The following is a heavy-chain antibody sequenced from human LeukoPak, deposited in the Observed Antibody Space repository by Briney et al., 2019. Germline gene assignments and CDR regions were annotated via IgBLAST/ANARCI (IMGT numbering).Heavy chain of an antibody. D-gene: IGHD4-23*01. J-gene: IGHJ2*01. CDR2: IIPIFGPA. Sequence: ASVKVSCKASGGTFSTFGLSWVRQAPGQGLEWMGGIIPIFGPANCAQKFQGRVTITADEFTSTAYMELSSLRSEDTAVYFCARATGNSDHSPREPIHWYFDLWGRGTLVTVSS. V-gene: IGHV1-69*13. CDR3: ARATGNSDHSPREPIHWYFDL. CDR1: GGTFSTFG.